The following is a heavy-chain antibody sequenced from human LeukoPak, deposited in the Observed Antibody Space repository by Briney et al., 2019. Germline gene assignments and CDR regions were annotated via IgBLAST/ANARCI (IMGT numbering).Heavy chain of an antibody. D-gene: IGHD3-16*01. CDR2: IYSGGST. Sequence: SWVRQAPXKGLEWVSVIYSGGSTYYADSVKGRFTISRDNSKNTLYLQMNSLRADDTAAYYCAREVRGDYFDFWGQGTLVTISS. CDR3: AREVRGDYFDF. J-gene: IGHJ4*02. V-gene: IGHV3-53*01.